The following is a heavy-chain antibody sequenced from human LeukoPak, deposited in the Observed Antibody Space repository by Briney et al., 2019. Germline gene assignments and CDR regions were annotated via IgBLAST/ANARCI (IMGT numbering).Heavy chain of an antibody. CDR1: GGSISSYY. V-gene: IGHV3-21*01. CDR3: ARDREVLRFLEWSTGPFDY. Sequence: ETLSLTCTVSGGSISSYYWSWIRQPPGKGLEWVSSISSSSSYTYYADSVKGRFTISRDNAKNSLYLQMNSLRAEDTAVYYCARDREVLRFLEWSTGPFDYWGQGTLVTVSS. CDR2: ISSSSSYT. J-gene: IGHJ4*02. D-gene: IGHD3-3*01.